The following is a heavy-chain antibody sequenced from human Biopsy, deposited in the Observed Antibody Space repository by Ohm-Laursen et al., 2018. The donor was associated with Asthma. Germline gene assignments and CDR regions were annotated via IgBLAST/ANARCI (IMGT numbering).Heavy chain of an antibody. V-gene: IGHV3-21*01. D-gene: IGHD6-13*01. Sequence: GSLRLSCSASGFTFSHYNMNWVRQAPGKGLEWVSSITDTSRYIKYADSVKGRFTISRDNAKNSLYLQMNSLRAEDTAVYYCAKDRVAGRSYYFDYWGQGSLVSVSS. CDR2: ITDTSRYI. CDR1: GFTFSHYN. CDR3: AKDRVAGRSYYFDY. J-gene: IGHJ4*02.